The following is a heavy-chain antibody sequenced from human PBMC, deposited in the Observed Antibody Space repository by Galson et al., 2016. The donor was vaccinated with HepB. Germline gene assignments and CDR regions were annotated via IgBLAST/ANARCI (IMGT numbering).Heavy chain of an antibody. CDR2: ISGSGATK. J-gene: IGHJ5*02. V-gene: IGHV3-11*01. Sequence: SLRLSCAASGFTFSDYYMGWIRQAPGKGLEWVSNISGSGATKHHADSVKGRFTISRDNAKNLLYLEMNSLRAEDTAVHYCARGGDISSWSRFDPWGQGTLVTVSS. CDR1: GFTFSDYY. CDR3: ARGGDISSWSRFDP. D-gene: IGHD6-13*01.